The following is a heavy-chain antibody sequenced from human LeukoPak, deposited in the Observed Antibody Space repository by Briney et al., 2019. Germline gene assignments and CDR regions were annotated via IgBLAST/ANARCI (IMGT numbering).Heavy chain of an antibody. Sequence: GASVKVSCKASGYTFTSYDINWVRQATGQGLEWMGWMNPNSGNTGYAQKFQGRVTITRNTSISTAYMELSSLRSEDTAVYYCARDGYCSGGSCYMAGYWSQGTLVTVSS. J-gene: IGHJ4*02. CDR1: GYTFTSYD. D-gene: IGHD2-15*01. CDR2: MNPNSGNT. CDR3: ARDGYCSGGSCYMAGY. V-gene: IGHV1-8*03.